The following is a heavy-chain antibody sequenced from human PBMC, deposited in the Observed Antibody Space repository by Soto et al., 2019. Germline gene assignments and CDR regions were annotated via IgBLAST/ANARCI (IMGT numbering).Heavy chain of an antibody. CDR2: ISYDGSNK. CDR1: GFTFSSYG. CDR3: AKDLGDYYYYYGMDA. D-gene: IGHD4-17*01. Sequence: GGSLRLSCTASGFTFSSYGMHWVRQAPGKGLEWVAVISYDGSNKYYADSVKGRFTISRDNSKNTLYLQMNSLRAEDTAVYYCAKDLGDYYYYYGMDAWGQGTTVTVS. J-gene: IGHJ6*02. V-gene: IGHV3-30*18.